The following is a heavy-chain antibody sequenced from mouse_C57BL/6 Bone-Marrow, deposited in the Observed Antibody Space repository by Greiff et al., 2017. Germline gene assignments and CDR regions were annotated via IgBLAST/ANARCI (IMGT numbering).Heavy chain of an antibody. V-gene: IGHV1-78*01. Sequence: QVQLQQSDAELVKPGASVKISCKVSGYTFTDHTIHWMKQRPEQGLEWIGYIYPRDGSTKYNEKFKGKATLTADNSSSTAYMQLNSLTSEDSAVYFCARCPYLVLRGYYFDYWGQGTTLTVSS. CDR2: IYPRDGST. CDR3: ARCPYLVLRGYYFDY. J-gene: IGHJ2*01. CDR1: GYTFTDHT. D-gene: IGHD1-1*01.